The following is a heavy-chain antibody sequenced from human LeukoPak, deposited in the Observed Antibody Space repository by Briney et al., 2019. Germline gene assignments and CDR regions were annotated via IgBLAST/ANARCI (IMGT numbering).Heavy chain of an antibody. CDR1: GFTFSSYA. CDR3: ARELRGGYCSSTSCTDAFDI. J-gene: IGHJ3*02. CDR2: ISYDGSNK. V-gene: IGHV3-30*04. Sequence: PGRSLRLSCAASGFTFSSYAMHWVRQAPGKGLEWVAVISYDGSNKKYGDSVKGRFTISRDNSKNTLDLQMNSLRAEDTAVYYFARELRGGYCSSTSCTDAFDIWGQGTMVTVSS. D-gene: IGHD2-2*01.